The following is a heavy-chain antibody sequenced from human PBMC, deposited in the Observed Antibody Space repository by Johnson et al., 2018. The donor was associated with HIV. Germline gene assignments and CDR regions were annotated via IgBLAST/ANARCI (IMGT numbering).Heavy chain of an antibody. CDR2: VSYDGSNK. D-gene: IGHD1-14*01. J-gene: IGHJ3*02. CDR3: ARLTTSADGGAFDI. CDR1: GFTVSSNY. Sequence: QVQLVESGGGLIQPGGSLRLSCAASGFTVSSNYMSWVRQAPGKGLAWVAVVSYDGSNKYYADSVKARFTISRDYSKNTLYLQRNSLGGEDTAVYYCARLTTSADGGAFDIWGQGTMVTVSS. V-gene: IGHV3-33*08.